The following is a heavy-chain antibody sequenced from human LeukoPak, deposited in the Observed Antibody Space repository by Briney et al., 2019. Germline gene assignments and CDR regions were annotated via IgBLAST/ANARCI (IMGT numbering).Heavy chain of an antibody. D-gene: IGHD2-2*01. V-gene: IGHV4-61*02. Sequence: SETLSLTCTVSGDSISIGSHFWSWIRQPAGKGLEWIGRIYTTGSTNYNPSLKSRVTISVDTSKNQFSLKLSSVTAADTAVCYCARPIRMPRDAFDIWGQGTMVTVSS. CDR2: IYTTGST. CDR3: ARPIRMPRDAFDI. J-gene: IGHJ3*02. CDR1: GDSISIGSHF.